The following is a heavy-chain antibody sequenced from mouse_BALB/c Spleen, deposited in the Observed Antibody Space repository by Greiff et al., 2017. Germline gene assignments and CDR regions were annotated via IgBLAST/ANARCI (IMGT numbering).Heavy chain of an antibody. Sequence: EVKLVESGAELVRSGASVKLSCTASGFNIKDYYMHWVKQRPEQGLEWIGWIDPENGDTEYAPKFQGKATMTADTSSNTAYLQLSSLTSEDTAVYYCNEYGYAMDYWGQGTSVTVSS. D-gene: IGHD1-1*01. V-gene: IGHV14-4*02. J-gene: IGHJ4*01. CDR1: GFNIKDYY. CDR2: IDPENGDT. CDR3: NEYGYAMDY.